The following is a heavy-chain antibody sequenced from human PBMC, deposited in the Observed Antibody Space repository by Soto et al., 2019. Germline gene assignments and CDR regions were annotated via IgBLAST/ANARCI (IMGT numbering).Heavy chain of an antibody. D-gene: IGHD6-25*01. Sequence: EVQLVESGGGLVEPGGSLRLSCAASGFTGRFSFSRAWMYWVRQAPGKGLEWVGRIKSNAERGATDYAAPVKGRFTISRDDSKNTLDLQMDSLKPEDTTFYFCGTGFYPPPRWGQGTLVTVSS. J-gene: IGHJ4*02. CDR3: GTGFYPPPR. V-gene: IGHV3-15*01. CDR2: IKSNAERGAT. CDR1: GFTGRFSFSRAW.